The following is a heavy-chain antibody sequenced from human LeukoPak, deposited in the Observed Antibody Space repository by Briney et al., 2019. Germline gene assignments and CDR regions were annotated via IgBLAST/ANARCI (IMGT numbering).Heavy chain of an antibody. CDR2: ISSSSTYI. D-gene: IGHD3-22*01. Sequence: GGSLRLSCAASGFNFRTYSMNWVRQAPGKGLEWVPSISSSSTYIYYADSVKGRFTISRDDAQNSLNLQMNSLRAEDTAVYYCARDQDYYDSSGYDYFDYWGQGSLVTVSS. J-gene: IGHJ4*02. CDR3: ARDQDYYDSSGYDYFDY. V-gene: IGHV3-21*01. CDR1: GFNFRTYS.